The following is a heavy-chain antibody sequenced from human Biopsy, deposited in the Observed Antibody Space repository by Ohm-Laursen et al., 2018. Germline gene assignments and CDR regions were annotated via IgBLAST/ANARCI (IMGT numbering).Heavy chain of an antibody. J-gene: IGHJ4*02. V-gene: IGHV4-59*12. CDR1: DGSISRYY. CDR2: ISYSGTT. D-gene: IGHD3-3*01. CDR3: AKGITVYGVVLPYYFDD. Sequence: TLSLTCTVSDGSISRYYWNWIRQPPGRGLEWLGYISYSGTTSYNPSLKSRVTISFDPSKNQFSLKLNAVTAADTAVYYCAKGITVYGVVLPYYFDDWGQGTLVTVSS.